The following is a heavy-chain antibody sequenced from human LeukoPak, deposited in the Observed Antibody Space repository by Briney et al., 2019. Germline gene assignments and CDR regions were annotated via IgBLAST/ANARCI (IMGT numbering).Heavy chain of an antibody. J-gene: IGHJ4*02. Sequence: AGGCLRLSCAASGFPFSDYWMSWMRQAPGKGLEWGGNIKYDGNEEYYVDSVKGRFTITRDNAKNSLYLQLNSLRVEATAVYYCRSGGAAPGSFDNWGQGTLVAVSP. CDR3: RSGGAAPGSFDN. CDR2: IKYDGNEE. D-gene: IGHD4-23*01. CDR1: GFPFSDYW. V-gene: IGHV3-7*01.